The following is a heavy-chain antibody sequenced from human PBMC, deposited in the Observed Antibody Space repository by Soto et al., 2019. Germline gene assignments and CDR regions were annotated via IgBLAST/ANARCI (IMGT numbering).Heavy chain of an antibody. J-gene: IGHJ2*01. Sequence: EVQLLESGGGLVQPGGSLRLSCAASGFTFSTYAMTWVRQAPGKGLEWVSSISFSDGSAYYADSVKGRFTISRDNSKNTLFLQMNGLRAEDTAVYFCAKDDRILGRRYFDLWGRGTLVTVSS. CDR3: AKDDRILGRRYFDL. CDR2: ISFSDGSA. V-gene: IGHV3-23*01. CDR1: GFTFSTYA. D-gene: IGHD2-15*01.